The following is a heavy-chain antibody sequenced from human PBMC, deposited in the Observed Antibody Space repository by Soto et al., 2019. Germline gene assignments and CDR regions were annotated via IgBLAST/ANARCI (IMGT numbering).Heavy chain of an antibody. V-gene: IGHV1-2*02. CDR1: GYSFTGNS. J-gene: IGHJ2*01. CDR3: ARDSSGWYTNYWYFDL. Sequence: GASVKVSCKASGYSFTGNSIHWVRQAPGQELEWKGWIHPSNGGTNYAQKLQGRVTMTTGSSTSRAYMELRSLRSDDTAVYYCARDSSGWYTNYWYFDLWGRGTLVTVSS. D-gene: IGHD6-19*01. CDR2: IHPSNGGT.